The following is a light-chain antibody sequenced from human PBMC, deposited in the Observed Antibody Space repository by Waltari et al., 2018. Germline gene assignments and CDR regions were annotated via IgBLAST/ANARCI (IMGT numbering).Light chain of an antibody. CDR2: GNS. CDR1: SSNIGAGYD. Sequence: QSVLTQPPSVSGAPGQRVTISCTGGSSNIGAGYDVHWYHQLPGTAPKLLIYGNSNRPSGVPDRFSGSKSGTSASLAITGLQAEDEADYYCQSYDSSLSGYVFGTGTKVTVL. CDR3: QSYDSSLSGYV. V-gene: IGLV1-40*01. J-gene: IGLJ1*01.